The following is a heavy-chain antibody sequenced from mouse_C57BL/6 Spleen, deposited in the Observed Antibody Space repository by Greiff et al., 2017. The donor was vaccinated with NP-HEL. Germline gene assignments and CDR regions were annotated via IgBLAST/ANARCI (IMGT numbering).Heavy chain of an antibody. CDR1: GFNIKDDY. Sequence: EVQVVESGAELVRPGASVKLSCTASGFNIKDDYMHWVKQRPEQGLEWIGWIDPENGDTEYASKFQGKATITADTSSNTAYLQLSSLTSEDTAVYYCTTGYGSSYYAMDYWGQGTSVTVSS. J-gene: IGHJ4*01. V-gene: IGHV14-4*01. CDR2: IDPENGDT. D-gene: IGHD1-1*01. CDR3: TTGYGSSYYAMDY.